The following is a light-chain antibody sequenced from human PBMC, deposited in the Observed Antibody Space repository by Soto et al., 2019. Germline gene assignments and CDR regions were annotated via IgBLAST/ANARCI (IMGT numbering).Light chain of an antibody. CDR2: SSN. CDR3: AAWDDSLNGLV. CDR1: SSNIGSNT. J-gene: IGLJ2*01. Sequence: QSVLTQPPSASETPGQRVTISCSGSSSNIGSNTVNWYQQLPGTAPKLLIYSSNQRPSGVPDRFSGSRSGTSASLAISGLQSEDEADYYCAAWDDSLNGLVFGGGTQLTVL. V-gene: IGLV1-44*01.